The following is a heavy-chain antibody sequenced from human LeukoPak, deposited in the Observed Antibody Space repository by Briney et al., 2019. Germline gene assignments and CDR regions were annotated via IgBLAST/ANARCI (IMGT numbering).Heavy chain of an antibody. V-gene: IGHV4-4*07. J-gene: IGHJ5*02. CDR2: IYTSGST. CDR1: GGSISSYY. D-gene: IGHD3-10*01. CDR3: ARERLAMVWGLIPKEAWGWFDP. Sequence: SETLSLTGTVSGGSISSYYWSWIRQPAGKGLERIGRIYTSGSTNYNPSLKSRVTMSVDTSKNQFSLKLSSVTAADTAVYYCARERLAMVWGLIPKEAWGWFDPWGQGTLVTVSS.